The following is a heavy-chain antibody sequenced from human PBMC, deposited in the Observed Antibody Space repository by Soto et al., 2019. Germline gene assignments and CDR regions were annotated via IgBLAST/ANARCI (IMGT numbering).Heavy chain of an antibody. CDR3: ARLGALTNYDFWSGPYNWFDP. Sequence: SETLSLTCTVSGDSISSGYHWAWIRQPPGMRLEWVASIFHTGTTYYNPSLTSRVTISVDTSKNQFSLKLSSVTAADTAVYYCARLGALTNYDFWSGPYNWFDPWGQGTLVTVSS. V-gene: IGHV4-38-2*02. D-gene: IGHD3-3*01. CDR1: GDSISSGYH. CDR2: IFHTGTT. J-gene: IGHJ5*02.